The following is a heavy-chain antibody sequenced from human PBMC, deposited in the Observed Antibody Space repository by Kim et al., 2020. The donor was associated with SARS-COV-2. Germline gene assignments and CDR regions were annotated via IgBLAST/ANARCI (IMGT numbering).Heavy chain of an antibody. V-gene: IGHV3-49*03. CDR2: IRSKAYGGTT. D-gene: IGHD1-7*01. Sequence: GGSLRLSCTASGFTFGDYAMSWFRQAPGKGLEWVGFIRSKAYGGTTEYAASVKGRFTISRDDSKSIAYLQMNSLKTEDTAVYYCTRTLSAGYNWNLFDYWGQGTLVTVSS. CDR3: TRTLSAGYNWNLFDY. CDR1: GFTFGDYA. J-gene: IGHJ4*02.